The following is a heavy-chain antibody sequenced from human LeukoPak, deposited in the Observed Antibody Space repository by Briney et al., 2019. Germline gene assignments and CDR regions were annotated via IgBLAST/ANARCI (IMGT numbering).Heavy chain of an antibody. CDR2: IYYSGST. J-gene: IGHJ3*02. D-gene: IGHD3-9*01. V-gene: IGHV4-59*01. Sequence: PSETLSLTCTVSGGSISSYYWSWIRQPPGKGLEWIGYIYYSGSTNYNPSLKSRVTISVDTSKNRFSLKLSSVTAADTAVYYCARGRGYDILTGYGNDAFDIWGQGTMVTVSS. CDR1: GGSISSYY. CDR3: ARGRGYDILTGYGNDAFDI.